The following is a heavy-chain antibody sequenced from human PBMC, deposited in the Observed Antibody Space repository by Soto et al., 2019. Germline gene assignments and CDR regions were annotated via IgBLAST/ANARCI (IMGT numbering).Heavy chain of an antibody. V-gene: IGHV3-21*01. CDR3: ARDSKTQGYGMDV. J-gene: IGHJ6*02. Sequence: GGSLRLSCAASGFTFSSYSMNWVRQAPGKGLEWVSSISSSSSYIYYADSVKGRFTISRDNAKNSLYLQMNSLRAEDTAVYYCARDSKTQGYGMDVWGQGTTVTVSS. CDR2: ISSSSSYI. CDR1: GFTFSSYS.